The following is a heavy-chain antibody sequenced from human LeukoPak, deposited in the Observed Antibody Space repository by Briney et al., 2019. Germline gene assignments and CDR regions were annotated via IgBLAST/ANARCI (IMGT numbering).Heavy chain of an antibody. Sequence: PSETLSLTCTVSGGSISGYYWSWIRQPPRKGLEWIGFIYDSGSTNYNPSLKSQITISVDTSKNQFSLKLSSVTAADTAVYYCARSHYGDYYYFDYWGQGTLVTVSS. V-gene: IGHV4-59*08. CDR1: GGSISGYY. CDR3: ARSHYGDYYYFDY. CDR2: IYDSGST. J-gene: IGHJ4*02. D-gene: IGHD4-17*01.